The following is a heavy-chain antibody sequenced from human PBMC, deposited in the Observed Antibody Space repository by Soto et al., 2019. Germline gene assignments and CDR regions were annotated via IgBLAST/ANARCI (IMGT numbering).Heavy chain of an antibody. CDR1: GGSISSYY. Sequence: PSETLSLTCTVSGGSISSYYWSWIRRPPGKGLEWIGYIHYSGSTNYNPSLKSRVTISVDTSKNQFSLKLSSVTAADTAVYYCARALYCSTTSCYGPFDYWGQGTLVTVS. J-gene: IGHJ4*02. CDR3: ARALYCSTTSCYGPFDY. CDR2: IHYSGST. D-gene: IGHD2-2*01. V-gene: IGHV4-59*01.